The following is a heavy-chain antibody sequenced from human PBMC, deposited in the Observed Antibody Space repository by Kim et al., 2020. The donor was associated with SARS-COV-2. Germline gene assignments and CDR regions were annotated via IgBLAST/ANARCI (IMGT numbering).Heavy chain of an antibody. D-gene: IGHD3-22*01. J-gene: IGHJ4*02. V-gene: IGHV3-21*01. CDR1: GFTFSSYS. CDR3: AREQGEYYYDSSGYI. CDR2: ISSSSSYI. Sequence: GGSLRLSCAASGFTFSSYSMNWVRQAPGKGLEWVLSISSSSSYIYYADSVKGRFTISRDNAKNSLYLQMNSLRAEDTAVYYCAREQGEYYYDSSGYIWGQGTLVTVSS.